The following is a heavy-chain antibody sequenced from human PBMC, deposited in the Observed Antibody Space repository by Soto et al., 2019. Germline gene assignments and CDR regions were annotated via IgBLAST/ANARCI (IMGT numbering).Heavy chain of an antibody. CDR3: ARELAYCGGDCYAFDY. Sequence: QVQLVQSGAEVKKPGSSVKVSCKASGGTFSSYAISWVRQAPGQGLEWMGGIIPIFGTANYAQKFQGRVTITADESTSTAYMELRSLRSEDTAVYYCARELAYCGGDCYAFDYWGQGTLVTVSS. V-gene: IGHV1-69*01. D-gene: IGHD2-21*02. CDR2: IIPIFGTA. J-gene: IGHJ4*02. CDR1: GGTFSSYA.